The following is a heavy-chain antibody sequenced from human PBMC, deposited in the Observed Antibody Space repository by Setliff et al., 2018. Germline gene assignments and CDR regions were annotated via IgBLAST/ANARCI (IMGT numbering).Heavy chain of an antibody. J-gene: IGHJ4*02. CDR2: ISSYNTDIT. CDR3: ARLVRYCTRTSCQRTPGAEY. Sequence: ASVKVSCKASGYIFSSFGISWVRQAPGQGLQGMGWISSYNTDITNYAERFQGRITMTTDNPTSAAYMEVKSLTTDDTAVYYCARLVRYCTRTSCQRTPGAEYWGQGSQVTVSS. CDR1: GYIFSSFG. D-gene: IGHD2-2*01. V-gene: IGHV1-18*01.